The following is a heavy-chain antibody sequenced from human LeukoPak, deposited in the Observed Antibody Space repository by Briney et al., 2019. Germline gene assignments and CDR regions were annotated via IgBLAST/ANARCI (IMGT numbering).Heavy chain of an antibody. CDR3: ASSPDYSNYVGYFDY. J-gene: IGHJ4*02. CDR2: IIPIFGTA. V-gene: IGHV1-69*13. Sequence: SVKVSCKASGGTFSSYAISWVRQASGQGLEWMGGIIPIFGTANYAQKFQGRVTITADESTSTAYMELSSLRSEDTAVYYCASSPDYSNYVGYFDYWGQGTLVTVSS. CDR1: GGTFSSYA. D-gene: IGHD4-11*01.